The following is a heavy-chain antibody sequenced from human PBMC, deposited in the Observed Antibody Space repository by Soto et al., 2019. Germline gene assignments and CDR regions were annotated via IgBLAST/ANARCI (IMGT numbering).Heavy chain of an antibody. D-gene: IGHD3-22*01. V-gene: IGHV1-18*01. Sequence: ASVKVSCKASGYTFTSYGISWVRQAPGQGLEWMGWISAYNGNTNYAQKLQGRVTMTTDTSTSTAYMELRSLRSDDTAVYYCARDRYYYDSSGYYYGYWGQGTLVTVPQ. CDR3: ARDRYYYDSSGYYYGY. CDR1: GYTFTSYG. J-gene: IGHJ4*02. CDR2: ISAYNGNT.